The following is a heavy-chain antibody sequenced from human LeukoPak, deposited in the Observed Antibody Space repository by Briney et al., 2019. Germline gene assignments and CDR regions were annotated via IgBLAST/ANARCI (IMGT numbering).Heavy chain of an antibody. J-gene: IGHJ3*02. D-gene: IGHD3-10*01. CDR1: GFXVSSNY. CDR2: IYSGGRT. V-gene: IGHV3-53*01. CDR3: ARGLGRELDGAFDI. Sequence: PGGSLRLSCAASGFXVSSNYMSWVRQAPGKGLEWVSVIYSGGRTYYADSVKGRFTISRDNSRNTLYLQMNSLRAEDTAVYYCARGLGRELDGAFDIWGQGTMVTVSS.